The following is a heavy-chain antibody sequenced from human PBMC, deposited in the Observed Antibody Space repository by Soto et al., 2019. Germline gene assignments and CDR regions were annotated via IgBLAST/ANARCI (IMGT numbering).Heavy chain of an antibody. V-gene: IGHV4-39*01. CDR2: IYFSGST. J-gene: IGHJ5*02. D-gene: IGHD3-10*01. Sequence: SETLSLTCTVSGGSISSSSYYWGWIRQPPGKGLEWIGSIYFSGSTYSNPSLKSRVTISVDTSKNQFSLKLSSVTAADTALYYCARQNMVRGVKGWFDPWGQGTLVTVSS. CDR3: ARQNMVRGVKGWFDP. CDR1: GGSISSSSYY.